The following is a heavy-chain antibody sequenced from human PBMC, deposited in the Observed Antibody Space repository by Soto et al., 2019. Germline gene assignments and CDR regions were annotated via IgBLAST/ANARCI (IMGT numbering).Heavy chain of an antibody. CDR3: ARADPVDIVATDNWFDT. J-gene: IGHJ5*02. Sequence: GASVKVSCKASGYTFTSYDINWVRQATGQGLEWMGWMNPNSGNTGYAQKFQGRVTMTRNTSISTAYMELSSLRSEDTAVYYCARADPVDIVATDNWFDTWGQGTLVTVSS. V-gene: IGHV1-8*01. CDR1: GYTFTSYD. CDR2: MNPNSGNT. D-gene: IGHD5-12*01.